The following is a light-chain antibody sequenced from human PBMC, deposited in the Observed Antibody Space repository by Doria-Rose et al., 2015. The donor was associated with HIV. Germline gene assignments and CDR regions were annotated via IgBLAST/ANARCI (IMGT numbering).Light chain of an antibody. CDR2: DNN. CDR3: GTWDSSLSAVV. J-gene: IGLJ2*01. Sequence: QSVLTQPPSVSAAPGQKVTISCSGSSSNIGNNYVFWYQQRPGTAPKLLIYDNNQRPSGIPDRFSGPKSGTSATLVITGLQTGDEGDYYCGTWDSSLSAVVFGGGTKPTVL. V-gene: IGLV1-51*01. CDR1: SSNIGNNY.